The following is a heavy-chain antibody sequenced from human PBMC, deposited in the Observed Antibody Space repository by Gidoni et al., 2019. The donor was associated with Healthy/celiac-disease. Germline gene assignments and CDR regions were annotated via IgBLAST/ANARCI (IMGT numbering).Heavy chain of an antibody. CDR2: IYYSGST. Sequence: QVQLQESGPGLVKPSLTLSLTCPVPGGSISSGGYYWSWIRQHPGKGLEWIGYIYYSGSTYYNPSLKSRVTISVDTSKNQFSLKLSSVTAADTAVYYCARDYGASYVPNFYFDYWGQGTLVTVSS. CDR1: GGSISSGGYY. D-gene: IGHD3-10*02. J-gene: IGHJ4*02. CDR3: ARDYGASYVPNFYFDY. V-gene: IGHV4-31*03.